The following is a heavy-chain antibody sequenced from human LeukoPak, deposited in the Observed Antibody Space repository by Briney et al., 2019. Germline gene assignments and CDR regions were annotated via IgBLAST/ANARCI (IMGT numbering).Heavy chain of an antibody. CDR1: GGSISSGGYY. Sequence: SETLSLTCTVSGGSISSGGYYWSWIRQHPGKGLEWIGYIYYSGSTYYNPSLKSRVTISADTSKNQFSLKLSSVTAADTAVYYCARVPVVVTAMGAFDIWGQGTMVTVSS. D-gene: IGHD2-21*02. CDR3: ARVPVVVTAMGAFDI. V-gene: IGHV4-31*03. CDR2: IYYSGST. J-gene: IGHJ3*02.